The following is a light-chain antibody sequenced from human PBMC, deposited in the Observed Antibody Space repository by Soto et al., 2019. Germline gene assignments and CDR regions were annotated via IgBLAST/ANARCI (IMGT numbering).Light chain of an antibody. J-gene: IGLJ1*01. V-gene: IGLV2-8*01. Sequence: QSALTQPPSASGSPGQSVTISCTGTSGDVGGYNYVSWYQQHPGKAPKLLIYGVYKRPSGVPDRFSGSKSGNTASLTVSGLQDEDEADYYCSSYAGSNNLGVFGTGTKLTVL. CDR3: SSYAGSNNLGV. CDR2: GVY. CDR1: SGDVGGYNY.